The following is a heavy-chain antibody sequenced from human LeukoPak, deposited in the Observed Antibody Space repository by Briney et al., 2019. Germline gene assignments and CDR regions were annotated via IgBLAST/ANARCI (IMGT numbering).Heavy chain of an antibody. CDR2: ISSSGSTI. CDR3: ATGGGSYGWAWDYYYYGMVV. V-gene: IGHV3-11*01. Sequence: GGSLRLSCAASGFTFSDYYMSWIRQAPGKGLEWVSYISSSGSTIYYADSVKGRFTISRDNAKNSLYLQMNSLRAEDTAVYYCATGGGSYGWAWDYYYYGMVVWGQGTTVTVSS. J-gene: IGHJ6*02. D-gene: IGHD5-18*01. CDR1: GFTFSDYY.